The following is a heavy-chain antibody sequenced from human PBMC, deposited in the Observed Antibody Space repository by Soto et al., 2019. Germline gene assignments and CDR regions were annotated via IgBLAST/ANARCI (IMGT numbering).Heavy chain of an antibody. D-gene: IGHD3-9*01. CDR1: GYPFNTYY. CDR2: ISPIGDTT. V-gene: IGHV1-46*02. Sequence: QVQLVQSGAEVKKPGTSVKVSCKASGYPFNTYYMNWVRQAPGQGLEWLGVISPIGDTTTYAQKFQGRLTVTRDTSTSTVYMELRSLTSEDTAVYYCARAPPRLGSWGQGTLVTVSS. CDR3: ARAPPRLGS. J-gene: IGHJ4*02.